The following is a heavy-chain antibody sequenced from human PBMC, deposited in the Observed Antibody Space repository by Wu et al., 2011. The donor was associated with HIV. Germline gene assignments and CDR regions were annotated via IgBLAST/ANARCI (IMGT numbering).Heavy chain of an antibody. D-gene: IGHD2-2*01. Sequence: NSALGWVRQAPGHGLEWMGGIIPKFGTTNYAQKFQGRISMSTDESTNTAYMELRHLTSNDTAVYYCARGKDIVVVPSFDWFDPWGQGTLVTVSS. CDR1: NSA. J-gene: IGHJ5*02. CDR3: ARGKDIVVVPSFDWFDP. CDR2: IIPKFGTT. V-gene: IGHV1-69*05.